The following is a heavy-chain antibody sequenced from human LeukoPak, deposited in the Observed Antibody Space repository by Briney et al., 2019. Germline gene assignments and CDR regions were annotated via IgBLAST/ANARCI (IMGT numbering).Heavy chain of an antibody. CDR2: IYSGGST. V-gene: IGHV3-53*01. Sequence: GGSLRLSCAASGFTVSSNYMSWVRQAPGKGLEWVSVIYSGGSTYYADSVKGRFTISRDNSKNTLYLQMNSLRAEDTAVYYCARDLGYCTNGVCHTRFDYWGQGTLVAVSS. CDR3: ARDLGYCTNGVCHTRFDY. D-gene: IGHD2-8*01. J-gene: IGHJ4*02. CDR1: GFTVSSNY.